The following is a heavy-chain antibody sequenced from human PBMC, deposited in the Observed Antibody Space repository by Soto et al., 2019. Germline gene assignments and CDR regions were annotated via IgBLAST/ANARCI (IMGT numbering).Heavy chain of an antibody. CDR2: IYWNDDK. CDR3: AHHTITPVTNWFDP. CDR1: GFSLTTSGVG. V-gene: IGHV2-5*01. D-gene: IGHD1-20*01. Sequence: SCPTLVNPTQTLTLTCTFSGFSLTTSGVGVGWIRQPPGKALEWLALIYWNDDKRYSPSLKGRLTITKDTSKNQVVLAMTNMDPVDTATYYCAHHTITPVTNWFDPWGLGTLVTVSS. J-gene: IGHJ5*02.